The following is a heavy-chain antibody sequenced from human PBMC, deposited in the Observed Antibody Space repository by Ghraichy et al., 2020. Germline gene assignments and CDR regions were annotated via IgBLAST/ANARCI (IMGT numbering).Heavy chain of an antibody. Sequence: GGSLRLSCAASDLTFSSNWMHWVRQAPGKGLVWVSRINSDGSSTGYADSVKGRFTISRDNAKNTVYLQMNSLRAEDTAVYYCSTLRREGQNSDYWGQGTLVIVSS. CDR2: INSDGSST. J-gene: IGHJ4*02. CDR1: DLTFSSNW. V-gene: IGHV3-74*01. D-gene: IGHD5-24*01. CDR3: STLRREGQNSDY.